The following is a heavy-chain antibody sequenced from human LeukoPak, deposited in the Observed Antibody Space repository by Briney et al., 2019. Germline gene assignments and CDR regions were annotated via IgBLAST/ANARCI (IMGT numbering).Heavy chain of an antibody. V-gene: IGHV4-61*02. CDR2: IYISGST. J-gene: IGHJ3*02. Sequence: PSETLSLTCTVSGGSISSGSYYWSWIRQPAGKGLEWIGRIYISGSTNYNPSLKSRVTISVDTSKNQFSLKLTSVTAADTAVYYCARGTLANWGSDAFDIWGQGTMVTVSS. CDR1: GGSISSGSYY. D-gene: IGHD7-27*01. CDR3: ARGTLANWGSDAFDI.